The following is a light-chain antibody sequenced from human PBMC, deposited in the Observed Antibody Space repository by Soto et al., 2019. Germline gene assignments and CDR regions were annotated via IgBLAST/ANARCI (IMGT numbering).Light chain of an antibody. Sequence: EIVLTQSPATLSLSPGERATLSCRASQSVSSYLAWYQQKPGQAPRLLTYDASNRATGIPARFSGSGSGTDFTLTSSSLEPEDFAVYYCQQRSNRAGYTFGQGTKLDLK. CDR2: DAS. J-gene: IGKJ2*01. CDR3: QQRSNRAGYT. CDR1: QSVSSY. V-gene: IGKV3-11*01.